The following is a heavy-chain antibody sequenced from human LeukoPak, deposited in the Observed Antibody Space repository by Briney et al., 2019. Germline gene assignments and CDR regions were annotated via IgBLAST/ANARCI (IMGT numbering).Heavy chain of an antibody. D-gene: IGHD3-16*02. J-gene: IGHJ4*02. CDR3: AREGGSYRPLDY. CDR2: VNLQGGT. V-gene: IGHV4-4*02. CDR1: GGSITSTNY. Sequence: SEPVSLTCGVSGGSITSTNYWTSVRQPPGKGLEWSGEVNLQGGTTYNQSVKRRVAISVDTSANHVSLQMTSVTAADTAVYYCAREGGSYRPLDYSGQGTLVTVSS.